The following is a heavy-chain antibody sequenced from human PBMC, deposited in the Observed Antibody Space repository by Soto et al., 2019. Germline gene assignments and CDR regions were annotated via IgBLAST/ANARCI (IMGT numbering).Heavy chain of an antibody. V-gene: IGHV1-18*04. CDR3: ARVMSSSGWLHRQRYNWFDP. CDR1: GYTFTSYG. CDR2: ISAYNGNT. Sequence: QVQLVQSGAEVKKPGASVKVSCKASGYTFTSYGISWVRQAPGPGLEWMGWISAYNGNTNYAQKLQGRVTMTTDTSTSTAYMELRSPRSDDTAVYYCARVMSSSGWLHRQRYNWFDPWGEGTLVTVSS. J-gene: IGHJ5*02. D-gene: IGHD6-19*01.